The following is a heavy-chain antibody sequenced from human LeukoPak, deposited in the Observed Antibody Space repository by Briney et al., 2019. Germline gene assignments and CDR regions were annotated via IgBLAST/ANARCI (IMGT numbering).Heavy chain of an antibody. V-gene: IGHV4-34*01. Sequence: PSETLSPTCAVYGGSFSGYYWSWIRQPPGRGLEWIGEINHSGSTNYNPSLKSRVTISIDRSNNQFSLKLSSVTAADTAVYYCARMPGITGAVDYWGQGTLVTVSS. D-gene: IGHD7-27*01. CDR3: ARMPGITGAVDY. CDR1: GGSFSGYY. CDR2: INHSGST. J-gene: IGHJ4*02.